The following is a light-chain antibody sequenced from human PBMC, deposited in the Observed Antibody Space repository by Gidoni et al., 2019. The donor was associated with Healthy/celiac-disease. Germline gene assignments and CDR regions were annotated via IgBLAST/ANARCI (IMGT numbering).Light chain of an antibody. CDR3: MQALQTRYT. J-gene: IGKJ2*01. CDR2: LGS. CDR1: QSLLHSNGYNY. V-gene: IGKV2-28*01. Sequence: IVMTQSPLSLPVTPGEPASISCRPSQSLLHSNGYNYLDWYLQKPGQSPQLLIYLGSNRASGVPDRFSGSGSGTDFTLKISRVEAEDVGVYYCMQALQTRYTFGQXTKLEIK.